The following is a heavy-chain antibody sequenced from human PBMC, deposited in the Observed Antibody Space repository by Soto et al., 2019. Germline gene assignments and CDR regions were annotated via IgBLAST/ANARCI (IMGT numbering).Heavy chain of an antibody. J-gene: IGHJ4*02. CDR2: INPSGGST. CDR1: GYTFTSYY. D-gene: IGHD4-17*01. Sequence: GASVKVSCKASGYTFTSYYMHWVRQAPGQGLEWMGIINPSGGSTSYAQKFQGRVTMTRDTSTSTVYMELSSLRSEDTAVYYCATSGHIEIYDFGDYVGDYWGQGTLVTVSS. V-gene: IGHV1-46*01. CDR3: ATSGHIEIYDFGDYVGDY.